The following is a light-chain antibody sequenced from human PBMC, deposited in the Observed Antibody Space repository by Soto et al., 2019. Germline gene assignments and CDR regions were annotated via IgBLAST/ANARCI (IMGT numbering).Light chain of an antibody. CDR3: QQYYSVPRT. V-gene: IGKV4-1*01. CDR1: QNILHSSNNRNY. CDR2: WAS. J-gene: IGKJ1*01. Sequence: IVMTPSPDSLAVSLGERATINCKSSQNILHSSNNRNYLAWYQQQPGQPPKLLIYWASTRDSGVPDRFSGRGSGTDFTLTISSLQTEDVAVYYCQQYYSVPRTFGQGTKVEVK.